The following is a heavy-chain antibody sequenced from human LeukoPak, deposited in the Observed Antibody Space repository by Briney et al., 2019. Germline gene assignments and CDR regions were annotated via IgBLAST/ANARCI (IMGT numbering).Heavy chain of an antibody. V-gene: IGHV3-48*01. CDR1: GFTFSSYS. D-gene: IGHD5-18*01. Sequence: GGSLRLSCAASGFTFSSYSMNWVRQAPGKGLEWVSYISSISSTIYYADSLKGRFAISRDNAKNSLYLQMNSLRAEDTAVYYCARSDPDTDMEILILDVWGKGTTVTVSS. J-gene: IGHJ6*04. CDR2: ISSISSTI. CDR3: ARSDPDTDMEILILDV.